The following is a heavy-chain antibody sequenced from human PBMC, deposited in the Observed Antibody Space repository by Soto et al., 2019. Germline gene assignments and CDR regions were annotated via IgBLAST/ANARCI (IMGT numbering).Heavy chain of an antibody. V-gene: IGHV4-59*01. CDR1: GGSISGSY. CDR3: ARSVAVPGAHIDY. CDR2: VYYTGST. Sequence: ETLSLTYSVSGGSISGSYWSWIRQSPGKGLEWLCYVYYTGSTNYSPSLRSRVSISVDTSKNEFSLRLSSVTAADTAVYFCARSVAVPGAHIDYWGQGTQVTVSS. D-gene: IGHD6-19*01. J-gene: IGHJ4*02.